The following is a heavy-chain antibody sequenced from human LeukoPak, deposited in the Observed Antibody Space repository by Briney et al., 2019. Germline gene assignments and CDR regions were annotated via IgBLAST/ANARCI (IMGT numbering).Heavy chain of an antibody. D-gene: IGHD3-3*01. J-gene: IGHJ4*02. CDR2: IYYSGST. Sequence: PSETLSLTCTVSGGSISSSSYYWGWIRQPPGKGLEWIGSIYYSGSTYYNPSLKSRVTISVDTSKNQFSLKLSSVTAADTAVYYCARQTGSITIFGVVIIGRHFDYWGQGTLVTVSS. V-gene: IGHV4-39*01. CDR1: GGSISSSSYY. CDR3: ARQTGSITIFGVVIIGRHFDY.